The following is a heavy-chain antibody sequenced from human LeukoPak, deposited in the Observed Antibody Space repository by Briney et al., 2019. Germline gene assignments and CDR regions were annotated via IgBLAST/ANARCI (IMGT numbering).Heavy chain of an antibody. J-gene: IGHJ4*02. Sequence: ASVKVSCKASGYTFTTYFIHWVRQAPGQGLEWVAWISLATGAPSYAQKFQGRVTLTTDTSTSTAYMELRSLKSDDTAVYYCARDIGLVRGIIMAHWGQGTQVTVSS. V-gene: IGHV1-18*04. CDR1: GYTFTTYF. CDR2: ISLATGAP. D-gene: IGHD3-10*01. CDR3: ARDIGLVRGIIMAH.